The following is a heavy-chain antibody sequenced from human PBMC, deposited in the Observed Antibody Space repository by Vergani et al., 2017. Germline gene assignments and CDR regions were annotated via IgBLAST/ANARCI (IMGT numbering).Heavy chain of an antibody. J-gene: IGHJ4*02. V-gene: IGHV3-20*01. CDR3: AREASSGFYDYFDY. CDR1: GFIFDSNG. CDR2: IIWNGVNT. Sequence: EVKLVESGGGLVRPGGSLRLSCAGNGFIFDSNGMGWVRQVPGKGLEWVSGIIWNGVNTGYADSVKGRFTLSRDNAKNSLYLQMNSLRVEDTALYDCAREASSGFYDYFDYWGQGTLVTVSS. D-gene: IGHD6-19*01.